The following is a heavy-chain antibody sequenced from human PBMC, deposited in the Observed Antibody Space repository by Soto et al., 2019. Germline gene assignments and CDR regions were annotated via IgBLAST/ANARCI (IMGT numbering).Heavy chain of an antibody. CDR3: ARDPMTPFGVAFDY. Sequence: QVQLVESGGGVVQPGRSLRLSCAASGFTFSSYGMHWVRQAPGKGLEWVAVIWYDGSNKYYADSVKGRFTISRDNSKNTLYLQMNSLRAEDTAVYYCARDPMTPFGVAFDYWGQGTLVTVSS. V-gene: IGHV3-33*01. J-gene: IGHJ4*02. D-gene: IGHD3-16*01. CDR1: GFTFSSYG. CDR2: IWYDGSNK.